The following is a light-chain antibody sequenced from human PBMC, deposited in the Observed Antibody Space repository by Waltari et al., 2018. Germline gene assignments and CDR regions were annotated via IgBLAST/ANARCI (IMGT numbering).Light chain of an antibody. CDR1: NNDVGAYNY. V-gene: IGLV2-14*03. J-gene: IGLJ3*02. CDR2: DVN. CDR3: TSFRSGASWV. Sequence: QSALTQPASVSGSPGQSIIISYSGTNNDVGAYNYVSWFQHHPGKAPKLIIHDVNKRPSGVSSRFSASKSDNTASLTISGLQAEDEANYYCTSFRSGASWVFGGGTTLTVL.